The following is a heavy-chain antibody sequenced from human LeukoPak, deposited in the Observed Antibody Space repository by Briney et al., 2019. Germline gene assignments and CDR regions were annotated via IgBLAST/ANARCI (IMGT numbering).Heavy chain of an antibody. J-gene: IGHJ5*02. CDR1: GFTFSSYW. CDR2: IKQDGSEK. Sequence: GGSLRLSCAASGFTFSSYWMSWVRQAPGKGLEWVANIKQDGSEKYYVDSVKGRFTISRDNSKNTLYLQMNSLRAEDTAVYYCARDRPLQGFDPWGQGTLVTVSS. CDR3: ARDRPLQGFDP. V-gene: IGHV3-7*03.